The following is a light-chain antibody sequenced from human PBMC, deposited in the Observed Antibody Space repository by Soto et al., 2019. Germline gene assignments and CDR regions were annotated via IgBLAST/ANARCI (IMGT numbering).Light chain of an antibody. V-gene: IGLV1-40*01. CDR1: SANIGNNY. CDR2: GNS. CDR3: QSYDSSLSALYV. Sequence: QSVLTQPPSASGTPGQRVTISCSGRSANIGNNYVCWYQQLPGTAPKLLIYGNSNRPSGVPDRFSGSKSGTSASLAITGLKDEDEADYYCQSYDSSLSALYVFGTGTKVTVL. J-gene: IGLJ1*01.